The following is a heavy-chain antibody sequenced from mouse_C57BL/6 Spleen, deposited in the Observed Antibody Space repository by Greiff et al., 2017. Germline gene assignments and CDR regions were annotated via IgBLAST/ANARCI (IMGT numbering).Heavy chain of an antibody. D-gene: IGHD1-1*01. Sequence: VQRVESGAELVRPGASVKLSCKASGYTFTDYYINWVKQRPGQGLEWIARIYPGSGTTYYNEKFKGKATLTEEKSSSTAYMQLSSLTSEDSAVYCCARGGYYGSSYIFDYWGQGTTLTVSS. CDR2: IYPGSGTT. V-gene: IGHV1-76*01. J-gene: IGHJ2*01. CDR1: GYTFTDYY. CDR3: ARGGYYGSSYIFDY.